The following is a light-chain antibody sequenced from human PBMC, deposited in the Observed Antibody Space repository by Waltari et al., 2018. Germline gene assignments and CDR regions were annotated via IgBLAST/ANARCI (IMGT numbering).Light chain of an antibody. CDR1: KLGDKY. V-gene: IGLV3-1*01. J-gene: IGLJ3*02. Sequence: SYELTQPPSLSVSPGQPVSLTCSGDKLGDKYVCWYQQKPGQSPVLVIYQDDKRPSGIPERFSGSNSGNTATLTISGTQTMDEGDYYCQAWGSSTHIVFGGGTKLTVL. CDR2: QDD. CDR3: QAWGSSTHIV.